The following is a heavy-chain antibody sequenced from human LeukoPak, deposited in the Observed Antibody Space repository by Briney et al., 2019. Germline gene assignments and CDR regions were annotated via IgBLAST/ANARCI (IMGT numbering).Heavy chain of an antibody. Sequence: SETLSLTCTVSGGSISSGSYYWSWIRQPAGKGLEWIGRIYTSGSTNYNPSLKSRVTISVDTSKNQFSLKLSSVTAADTAVYYCARNTPGRYYYMDVWGKGTTVTVSS. J-gene: IGHJ6*03. CDR3: ARNTPGRYYYMDV. CDR2: IYTSGST. V-gene: IGHV4-61*02. CDR1: GGSISSGSYY. D-gene: IGHD3-10*01.